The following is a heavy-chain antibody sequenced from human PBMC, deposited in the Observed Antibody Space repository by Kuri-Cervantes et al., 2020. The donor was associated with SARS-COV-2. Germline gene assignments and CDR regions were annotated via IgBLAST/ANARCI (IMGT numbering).Heavy chain of an antibody. CDR2: ISSSSSYI. J-gene: IGHJ6*02. Sequence: GESLKISCAASGFTFSNAWMSWVRQAPGKGLEWVSSISSSSSYIYYADSVKGRFTISRDNAKNSLYLQMNSLKTEDTAVYYCTRHGGGCTNGVCLYYYYYGMDVWGQGTTVTVSS. D-gene: IGHD2-8*01. CDR1: GFTFSNAW. CDR3: TRHGGGCTNGVCLYYYYYGMDV. V-gene: IGHV3-21*04.